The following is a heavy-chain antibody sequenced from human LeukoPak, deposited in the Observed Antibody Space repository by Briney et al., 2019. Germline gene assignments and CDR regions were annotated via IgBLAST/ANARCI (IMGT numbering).Heavy chain of an antibody. Sequence: GGSLRLSCAASGFTFNTYSMNWVRQAPGKGLEWVAVISYDGSNKYYADSVKGRFTISRDNSKNTLYLQMNSLRAEDTAVYYCARGEGYYDSGGYYYYFDYWGQGTLVTVSS. CDR1: GFTFNTYS. V-gene: IGHV3-30*03. CDR3: ARGEGYYDSGGYYYYFDY. D-gene: IGHD3-22*01. J-gene: IGHJ4*02. CDR2: ISYDGSNK.